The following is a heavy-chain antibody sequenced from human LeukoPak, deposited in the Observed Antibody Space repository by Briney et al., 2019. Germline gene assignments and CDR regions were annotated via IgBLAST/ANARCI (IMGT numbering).Heavy chain of an antibody. CDR1: GGSISSSNW. V-gene: IGHV4-4*02. CDR3: ARAPPYYDFWSGYRD. J-gene: IGHJ4*02. Sequence: SETLSLTCAVSGGSISSSNWWSWVRQPPGKGLEWIGEIYHSGSTNYNPSLKSRVTISVDKSKNQFSLQLSSVTAADMAVYYCARAPPYYDFWSGYRDWGQGTLVTVSS. CDR2: IYHSGST. D-gene: IGHD3-3*01.